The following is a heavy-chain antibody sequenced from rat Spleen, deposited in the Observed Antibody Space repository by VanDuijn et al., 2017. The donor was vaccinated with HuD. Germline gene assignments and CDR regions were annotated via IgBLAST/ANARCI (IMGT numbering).Heavy chain of an antibody. CDR3: AVAGYGY. J-gene: IGHJ2*01. CDR1: GYSITSAYR. CDR2: INSAGST. V-gene: IGHV3-3*01. Sequence: EVQLQESGPGLVKPSQSLSLTCSVTGYSITSAYRWNWIRKFPGNTLEWMGYINSAGSTNYNPSLKSRISITRDTSKNQFFLQMNSLKCEDTATYYCAVAGYGYWGQGVMVTVSS. D-gene: IGHD1-7*01.